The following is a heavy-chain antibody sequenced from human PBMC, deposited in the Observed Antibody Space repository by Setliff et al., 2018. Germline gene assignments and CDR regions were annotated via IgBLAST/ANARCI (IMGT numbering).Heavy chain of an antibody. D-gene: IGHD3-3*01. CDR2: IIPIFGTA. J-gene: IGHJ6*03. CDR1: GGTFSSYA. V-gene: IGHV1-69*13. CDR3: ARDSLLRGIFGVVNMGPNYYYMDV. Sequence: VASVKVSCKASGGTFSSYAISWVRQAPGQGLEWMGGIIPIFGTANYAQKFQGRVTITADESTSTAYMELSSLRSEDTAVYYCARDSLLRGIFGVVNMGPNYYYMDVWGKGTTVTVSS.